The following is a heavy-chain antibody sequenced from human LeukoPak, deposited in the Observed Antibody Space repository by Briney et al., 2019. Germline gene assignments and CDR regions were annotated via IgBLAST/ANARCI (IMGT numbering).Heavy chain of an antibody. J-gene: IGHJ4*02. CDR1: GFTFSSYA. Sequence: GGSLRLSCAASGFTFSSYAMQWVRQAPGKGGEGVAVISYDGSNKYYADSVKGRFTISRENCKNTVYLEMNRQRAEDTAVYYCARLVVVTAISLDYWGQGTLVTVSS. CDR3: ARLVVVTAISLDY. V-gene: IGHV3-30*01. CDR2: ISYDGSNK. D-gene: IGHD2-21*02.